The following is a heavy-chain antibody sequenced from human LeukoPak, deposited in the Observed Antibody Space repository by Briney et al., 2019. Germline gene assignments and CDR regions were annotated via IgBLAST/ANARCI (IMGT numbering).Heavy chain of an antibody. CDR2: ISGSGGST. CDR1: GFTFSSYA. J-gene: IGHJ4*02. CDR3: AKDRRAVAATFDY. Sequence: GGSLRLSCAASGFTFSSYAMSWVRQAPGKGLEWVSAISGSGGSTYYADSVKGRFTISRDKSKNTLYLQVNSLRAEDTAVYYCAKDRRAVAATFDYWGQGTLVTVSS. D-gene: IGHD6-19*01. V-gene: IGHV3-23*01.